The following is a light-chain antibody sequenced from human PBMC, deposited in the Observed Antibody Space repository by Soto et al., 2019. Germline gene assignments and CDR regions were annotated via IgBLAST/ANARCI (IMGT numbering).Light chain of an antibody. CDR3: SSYTSSSSPHVV. Sequence: QSAMTQPASVSGSPGQSITISCTGTSSDVGGYNYVSWYQQHPGKAPKLMIYGVSNRPSGVSNRFSGSKSGNTASLTISGLQAEHEADYYCSSYTSSSSPHVVFGGGTKVTVL. V-gene: IGLV2-14*01. CDR1: SSDVGGYNY. CDR2: GVS. J-gene: IGLJ2*01.